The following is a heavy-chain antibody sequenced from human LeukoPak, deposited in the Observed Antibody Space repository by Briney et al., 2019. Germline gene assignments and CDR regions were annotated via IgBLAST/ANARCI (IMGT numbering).Heavy chain of an antibody. D-gene: IGHD3-22*01. Sequence: SVKVSCKASGGTFSSYAISWVRQAPGQGLESMGGIIPIFGTANYAQKFQGRVTITTDESTSTAYMELSSLRSEDTAVYYCARPPLHDSSGLNASDIWGQGTMVTVSS. V-gene: IGHV1-69*05. J-gene: IGHJ3*02. CDR1: GGTFSSYA. CDR2: IIPIFGTA. CDR3: ARPPLHDSSGLNASDI.